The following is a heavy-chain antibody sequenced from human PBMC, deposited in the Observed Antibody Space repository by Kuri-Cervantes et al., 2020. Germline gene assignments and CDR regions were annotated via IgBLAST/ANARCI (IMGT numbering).Heavy chain of an antibody. Sequence: SQTLSLTCAVYGGSFSGYYWSWIRQPPGKGLEWIGEINHSGSTNYNPSLKSRVTISVDKSKSQFSLKLSSVTAADTAVYYCARGVVTIFYYWGQGTLVTVSS. CDR2: INHSGST. CDR1: GGSFSGYY. D-gene: IGHD3-9*01. CDR3: ARGVVTIFYY. V-gene: IGHV4-34*01. J-gene: IGHJ4*02.